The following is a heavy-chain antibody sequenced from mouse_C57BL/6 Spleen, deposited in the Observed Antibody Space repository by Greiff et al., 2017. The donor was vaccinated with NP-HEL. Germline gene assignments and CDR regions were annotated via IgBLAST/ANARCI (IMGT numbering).Heavy chain of an antibody. J-gene: IGHJ4*01. CDR3: ARNPLITTVVATDYAMDY. V-gene: IGHV1-53*01. Sequence: VQLQQSGTELVKPGASVKLSCKASGYTFTSYWMHWVKQRPGQGLEWIGNINPSNGGTNYNEKFKSKATLTVDKSSSTAYMQLSSLTSEDSAVYYCARNPLITTVVATDYAMDYWGQGTSVTVSS. CDR2: INPSNGGT. D-gene: IGHD1-1*01. CDR1: GYTFTSYW.